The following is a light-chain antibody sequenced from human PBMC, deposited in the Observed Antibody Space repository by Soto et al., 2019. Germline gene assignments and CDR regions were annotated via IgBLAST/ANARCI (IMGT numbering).Light chain of an antibody. V-gene: IGKV3-20*01. J-gene: IGKJ1*01. CDR3: LQYGSPLPWT. CDR2: RAS. Sequence: EIVLTQSPGTLSLSPGERATLSCRASQSVDSNYLAWYRQKPGQAPRLLIYRASSRATGIPDRFSGSGSGTDFTLIIRRLEPEDFAVYYCLQYGSPLPWTFGQGTKVEIK. CDR1: QSVDSNY.